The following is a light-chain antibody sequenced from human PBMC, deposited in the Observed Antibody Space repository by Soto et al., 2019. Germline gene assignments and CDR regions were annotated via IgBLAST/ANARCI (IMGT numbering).Light chain of an antibody. CDR3: QQGYSTPADT. J-gene: IGKJ2*01. CDR1: QSISNS. Sequence: DIQMTQSPSSLSASVGDRVTITCRASQSISNSVNWYQQKPGKAPKLLISAASRLQSGGPSRFIGSGSGTDFTLTITSLQPEDFASYYCQQGYSTPADTFGQGTKLEIK. CDR2: AAS. V-gene: IGKV1-39*01.